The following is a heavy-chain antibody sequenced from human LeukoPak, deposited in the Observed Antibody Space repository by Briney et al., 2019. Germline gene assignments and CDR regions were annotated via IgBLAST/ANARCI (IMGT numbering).Heavy chain of an antibody. CDR2: ISWNSGSI. Sequence: PGGSLRLSCAASGFTFDDYAMHWVRQAPGKGLEWVSGISWNSGSIGYADSVKGRFTISRDNTKNSLYLQMNSLRAEDAALYYCASGTGDYWGQGTLVTVSS. CDR3: ASGTGDY. J-gene: IGHJ4*02. D-gene: IGHD1-14*01. CDR1: GFTFDDYA. V-gene: IGHV3-9*01.